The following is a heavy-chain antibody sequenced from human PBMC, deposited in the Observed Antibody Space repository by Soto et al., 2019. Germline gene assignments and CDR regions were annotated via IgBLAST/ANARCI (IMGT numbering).Heavy chain of an antibody. V-gene: IGHV4-39*02. CDR2: IYYSGNT. D-gene: IGHD3-3*01. J-gene: IGHJ6*02. CDR1: GGSISSSRYY. Sequence: KSSETLSLTCTVSGGSISSSRYYWGWIRQPPGKGLEWIGNIYYSGNTYYNPSLKSRVTISVDTSKNQFSLKLSSVTAADTAVYYCDRDNILGILYGAMDVWGQGTTVTVSS. CDR3: DRDNILGILYGAMDV.